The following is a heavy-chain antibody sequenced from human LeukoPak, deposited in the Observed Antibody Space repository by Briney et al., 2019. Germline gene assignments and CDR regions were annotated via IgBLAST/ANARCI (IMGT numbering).Heavy chain of an antibody. Sequence: PGGSLRLSCAASGFTFSSYTMNWVRQAPGKGLEWVSSISSSSSYIYSADSVKGRFTISRDNAKNSLYLQMDSLRAEDTAVYYCARDGKDSMIVVVTAEYFQHWGQGTLVTVSS. CDR1: GFTFSSYT. J-gene: IGHJ1*01. CDR3: ARDGKDSMIVVVTAEYFQH. V-gene: IGHV3-21*01. D-gene: IGHD3-22*01. CDR2: ISSSSSYI.